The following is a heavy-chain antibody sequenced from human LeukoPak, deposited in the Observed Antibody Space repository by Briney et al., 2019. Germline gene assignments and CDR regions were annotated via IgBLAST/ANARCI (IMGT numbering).Heavy chain of an antibody. CDR1: GYTLTELS. CDR3: ATANYRYYYDSSGLDY. CDR2: FDPEDGET. D-gene: IGHD3-22*01. V-gene: IGHV1-24*01. J-gene: IGHJ4*02. Sequence: ASVKVSCKVSGYTLTELSMHRVRQAPGKGLEWMGGFDPEDGETIYAQKFQGRVTMTEDTSTDTACMELSSLRSEDTAVYYCATANYRYYYDSSGLDYWGQGTLVTVSS.